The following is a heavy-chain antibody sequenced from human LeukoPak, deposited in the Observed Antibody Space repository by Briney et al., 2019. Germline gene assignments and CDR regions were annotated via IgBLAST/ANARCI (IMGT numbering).Heavy chain of an antibody. J-gene: IGHJ4*02. CDR3: ARVRYSSGWYLPY. CDR2: IYYSGST. Sequence: SETLSLTCTASGGSISSYYWSWIRQPPGKGLEWIGYIYYSGSTNYNPSLKSRVTISVDTSKNQFSLKLSSVTAADTAVYYCARVRYSSGWYLPYWGQGTLVTVSS. V-gene: IGHV4-59*01. CDR1: GGSISSYY. D-gene: IGHD6-19*01.